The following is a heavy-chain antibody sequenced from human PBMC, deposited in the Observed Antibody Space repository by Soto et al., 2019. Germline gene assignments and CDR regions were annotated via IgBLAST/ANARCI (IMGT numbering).Heavy chain of an antibody. V-gene: IGHV4-34*01. CDR3: ARALYYDSGSRMTYYSHGID. Sequence: EWIGEINHSGSTNYNPSLKRRVTISVDTSTNQFSLKLSSVTAADTAVYYCARALYYDSGSRMTYYSHGID. CDR2: INHSGST. J-gene: IGHJ6*01. D-gene: IGHD3-10*01.